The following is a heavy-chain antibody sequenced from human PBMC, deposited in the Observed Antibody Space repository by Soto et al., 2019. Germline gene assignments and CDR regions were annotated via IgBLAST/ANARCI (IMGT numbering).Heavy chain of an antibody. CDR2: IIPTGST. CDR3: ARGGITMAWNYYYYGMDV. J-gene: IGHJ6*02. CDR1: GASVSGQY. Sequence: NPSETLSLTCAVSGASVSGQYWSWVRQPPGKGLEWVGEIIPTGSTTYNPSLKSRLSFSLDTSNNHFSLNLSSVSVADTAVYYCARGGITMAWNYYYYGMDVWGQGTTVTV. V-gene: IGHV4-34*01. D-gene: IGHD3-10*01.